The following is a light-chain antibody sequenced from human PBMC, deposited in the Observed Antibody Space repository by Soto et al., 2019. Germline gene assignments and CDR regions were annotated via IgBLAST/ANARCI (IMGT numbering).Light chain of an antibody. Sequence: QSALTQPLSVSGSPGQSVAISCTGTSSDVGSYNRVSWYQQPPGTAPKLMIYEVSNRPSGVPDRFSGSKSGNTASLTISGLQAEDEADYYCSSYTTSNTYVFGTGTKLTVL. V-gene: IGLV2-18*02. CDR3: SSYTTSNTYV. CDR1: SSDVGSYNR. CDR2: EVS. J-gene: IGLJ1*01.